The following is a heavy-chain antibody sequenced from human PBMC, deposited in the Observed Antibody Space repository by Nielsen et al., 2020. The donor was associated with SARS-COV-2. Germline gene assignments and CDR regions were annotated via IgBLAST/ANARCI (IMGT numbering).Heavy chain of an antibody. CDR2: IDPSDSYT. D-gene: IGHD6-19*01. J-gene: IGHJ3*02. CDR3: ARPKYSSAWWGNAFDI. Sequence: GESLEISCEGSGYSFTTYWISWVRQMPGKGLEWMGRIDPSDSYTDYSPSFQGHVTISADKSISTAYLQWSSLMASDTAIYFCARPKYSSAWWGNAFDIWGQGTMVTVSS. V-gene: IGHV5-10-1*01. CDR1: GYSFTTYW.